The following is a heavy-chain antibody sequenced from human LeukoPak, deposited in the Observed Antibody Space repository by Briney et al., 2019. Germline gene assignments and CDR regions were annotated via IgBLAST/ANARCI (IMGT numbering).Heavy chain of an antibody. D-gene: IGHD3-10*01. CDR3: ARAAYAGFDY. CDR1: GGSFSGYY. V-gene: IGHV4-34*01. J-gene: IGHJ4*02. CDR2: INHSGST. Sequence: SETLSLTCAVYGGSFSGYYWSWIRRPLGEGLEWIGEINHSGSTNYNPSLKSRVTISVDTSKNQFSLKLSSVTAADTAVYYCARAAYAGFDYWGQGTLVTVSS.